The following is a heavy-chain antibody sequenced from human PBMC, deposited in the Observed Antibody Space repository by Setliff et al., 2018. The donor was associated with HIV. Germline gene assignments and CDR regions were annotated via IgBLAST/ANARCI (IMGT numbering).Heavy chain of an antibody. CDR3: ARDPGSCHGGTCDEAFDV. D-gene: IGHD2-15*01. CDR1: GYNFTSYY. CDR2: INPSVGGT. Sequence: ASVKVSCKAPGYNFTSYYIHWVRQAPGQGLEWMGMINPSVGGTSYAKKFQDRVTMTRDTSTSTFFMDLNSLRSEDSAVFYCARDPGSCHGGTCDEAFDVWGQGTMVT. V-gene: IGHV1-46*01. J-gene: IGHJ3*01.